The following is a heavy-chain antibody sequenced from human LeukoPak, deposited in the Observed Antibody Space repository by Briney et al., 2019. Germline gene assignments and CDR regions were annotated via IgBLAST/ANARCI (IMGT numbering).Heavy chain of an antibody. D-gene: IGHD5-12*01. CDR3: ASLRGYNGYDPFDY. Sequence: SETLSLTCTVCGRSISSYYWSWIRQPPGKGLEWIGYIYYSGSTNYNPSLKSRVTISVDMSKTQFSLKLRSVTVADTAVYYCASLRGYNGYDPFDYWGQGTLVTVSS. V-gene: IGHV4-59*08. CDR2: IYYSGST. CDR1: GRSISSYY. J-gene: IGHJ4*02.